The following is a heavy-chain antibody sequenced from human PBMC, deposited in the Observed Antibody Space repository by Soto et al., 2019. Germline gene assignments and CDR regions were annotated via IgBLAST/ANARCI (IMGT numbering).Heavy chain of an antibody. J-gene: IGHJ6*02. CDR2: IWYDGSNK. CDR1: GFTFINPG. CDR3: ARDPPIAAAGMNVEYYYYYYGMDV. V-gene: IGHV3-33*01. Sequence: LRWGAAGFTFINPGMHWVRKAPGKGLEWVAVIWYDGSNKYYADSVKGRFTTSRDNSKNTLYLQMNSLRAEDTAVYYCARDPPIAAAGMNVEYYYYYYGMDVWGQGATVTGSS. D-gene: IGHD6-13*01.